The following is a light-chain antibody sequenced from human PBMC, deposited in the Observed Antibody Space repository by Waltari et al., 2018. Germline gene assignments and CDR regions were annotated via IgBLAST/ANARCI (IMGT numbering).Light chain of an antibody. V-gene: IGKV4-1*01. J-gene: IGKJ4*01. CDR2: WAS. CDR1: PSVLYSSNNKNY. Sequence: DIVMTQSPDSLAVSLGERATINCKSSPSVLYSSNNKNYLAWYQQKPGQPPKLRIYWASTRESGVPDRFSGSGSGTDFTLTISSLQAEDVAVYYCQQYYSTPPTFGGGTKVEIK. CDR3: QQYYSTPPT.